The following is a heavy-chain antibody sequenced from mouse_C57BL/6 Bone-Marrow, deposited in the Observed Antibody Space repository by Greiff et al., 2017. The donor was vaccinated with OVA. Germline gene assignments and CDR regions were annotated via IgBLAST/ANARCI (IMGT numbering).Heavy chain of an antibody. V-gene: IGHV1-64*01. Sequence: VQLQQPGAELVKPGASVKLSCKASGYTFTSYWMHWVKQRPGQGLEWIGMIHPNSGSTNYNEKFKSKATLTVDKSSSTAYMQLSSLTSEDSAVYYCARSAIYYDYDGWYFDVWGTGTTVTVSS. D-gene: IGHD2-4*01. CDR2: IHPNSGST. CDR3: ARSAIYYDYDGWYFDV. J-gene: IGHJ1*03. CDR1: GYTFTSYW.